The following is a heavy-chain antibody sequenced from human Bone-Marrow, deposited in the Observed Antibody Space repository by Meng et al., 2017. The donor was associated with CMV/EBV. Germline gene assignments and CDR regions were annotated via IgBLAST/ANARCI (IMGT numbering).Heavy chain of an antibody. J-gene: IGHJ4*02. Sequence: LAQSVPHWLTVSWPLSLPCTVHVGPISSNYYWGWIRQSPGKGLEWIGSLYYNGDTYYNPSLKSRVTLSVDTSKNQFSLKLNSVIAADTAVYYCAQRIYIDSYYFDSWGQGTLVTVSS. V-gene: IGHV4-39*07. D-gene: IGHD2/OR15-2a*01. CDR2: LYYNGDT. CDR1: VGPISSNYY. CDR3: AQRIYIDSYYFDS.